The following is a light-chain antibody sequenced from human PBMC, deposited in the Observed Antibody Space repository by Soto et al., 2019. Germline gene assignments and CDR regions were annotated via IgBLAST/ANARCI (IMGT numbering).Light chain of an antibody. CDR3: QQRNIWPPVT. J-gene: IGKJ5*01. V-gene: IGKV3-11*01. Sequence: IVLTQSPATLSLSPGKRATLSCRASQNISNYLAWYQQKPGQAPRLLIYGAFNRATGIPARFSGSGSGTDFTLTISSLEPEDFAVYYCQQRNIWPPVTFGQGTRLEIK. CDR2: GAF. CDR1: QNISNY.